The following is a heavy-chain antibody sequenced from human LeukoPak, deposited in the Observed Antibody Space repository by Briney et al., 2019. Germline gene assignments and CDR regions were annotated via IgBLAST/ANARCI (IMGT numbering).Heavy chain of an antibody. CDR2: IYSGGST. Sequence: GGSLRLSCAASGFTVSSNYMSWVRQAPGKGLEWVSVIYSGGSTYYADSVKGRFTISRDNSKNTLYLQMNSLRAEDTAVYYCAKHLWRDLLSFGEGYYFGYWGQGTLVTVSS. V-gene: IGHV3-53*01. CDR1: GFTVSSNY. D-gene: IGHD3-10*01. CDR3: AKHLWRDLLSFGEGYYFGY. J-gene: IGHJ4*02.